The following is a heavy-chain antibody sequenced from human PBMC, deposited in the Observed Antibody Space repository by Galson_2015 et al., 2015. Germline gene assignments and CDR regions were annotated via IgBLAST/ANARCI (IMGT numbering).Heavy chain of an antibody. D-gene: IGHD6-13*01. J-gene: IGHJ3*02. CDR2: ISDSGDTT. CDR3: AKGPNRGPVGNAFDI. V-gene: IGHV3-23*01. CDR1: GFTFSNYA. Sequence: SLRLSCAASGFTFSNYAMSWVRQAPGKGLEWVSTISDSGDTTYFADSVRGRFTVSRDNSKNTLYLQINSLRAEDTAVFYCAKGPNRGPVGNAFDIWGHGTMVTVSS.